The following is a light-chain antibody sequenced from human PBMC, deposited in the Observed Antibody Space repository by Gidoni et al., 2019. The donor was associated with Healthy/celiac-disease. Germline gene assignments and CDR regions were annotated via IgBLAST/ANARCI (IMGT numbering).Light chain of an antibody. CDR3: QAWDSSTAV. V-gene: IGLV3-1*01. CDR1: KLGDKY. J-gene: IGLJ2*01. Sequence: SYELTQPPPVSLSPGQTASITCSGDKLGDKYACWYQQKPGQSPVLVIYQDSTRPSGIPERFSGSNSGNTATLTISGTQAMDEADYYCQAWDSSTAVFGRGTELTVL. CDR2: QDS.